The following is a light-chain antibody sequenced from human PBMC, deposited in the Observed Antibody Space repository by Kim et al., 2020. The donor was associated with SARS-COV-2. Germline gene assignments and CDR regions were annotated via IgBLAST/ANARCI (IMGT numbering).Light chain of an antibody. J-gene: IGKJ4*01. V-gene: IGKV1-9*01. CDR1: KGNRIY. CDR3: QQLDTSPALT. CDR2: AAS. Sequence: AAVGERVTITCRDSKGNRIYLAWYQHKPGKAPKLLIYAASTLQRGVLSRFSGSRSGTDFTLTISSLHPEDFATYYGQQLDTSPALTFGGGTKREI.